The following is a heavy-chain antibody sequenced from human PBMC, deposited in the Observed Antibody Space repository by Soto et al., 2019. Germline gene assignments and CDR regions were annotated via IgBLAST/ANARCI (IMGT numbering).Heavy chain of an antibody. J-gene: IGHJ4*02. V-gene: IGHV4-59*01. CDR3: ARTVTFDRGGIAAAGAPFDY. CDR2: IYYSGST. CDR1: GGSISSYY. Sequence: SETLSLTCTVSGGSISSYYWSWIRQPPGKGLEWIGYIYYSGSTNYNPSLKSRVTISVDTSKNQFSLKLSSVTAADTAVYYCARTVTFDRGGIAAAGAPFDYWGQGTLVTVSS. D-gene: IGHD6-13*01.